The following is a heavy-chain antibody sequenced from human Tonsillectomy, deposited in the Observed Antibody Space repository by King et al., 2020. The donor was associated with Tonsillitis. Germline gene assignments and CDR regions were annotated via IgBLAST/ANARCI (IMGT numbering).Heavy chain of an antibody. CDR1: GFTFGDYA. D-gene: IGHD6-13*01. J-gene: IGHJ4*02. CDR3: TRELSQQLVLGFDY. CDR2: IRSKAYGGTT. Sequence: VQLVESGGGLVQPGRSLRLSCTASGFTFGDYAMSWFRQAPGKGLEWVGFIRSKAYGGTTEYAASVKGRFTISRDDSKSIAYLQMNSLKTEDTAVYYCTRELSQQLVLGFDYWGQGTLVTVSS. V-gene: IGHV3-49*03.